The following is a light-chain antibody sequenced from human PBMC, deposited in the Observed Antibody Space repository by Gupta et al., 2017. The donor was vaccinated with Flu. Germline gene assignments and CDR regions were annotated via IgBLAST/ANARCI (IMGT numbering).Light chain of an antibody. CDR2: EVS. V-gene: IGLV2-14*01. J-gene: IGLJ2*01. CDR1: SSDVGGYNY. CDR3: SSYTSSSVV. Sequence: QSALTQPASVSGSPGQSITISCTGTSSDVGGYNYVSWYQQHPGKAPKLMIYEVSNRPSGVSNRFSGSKSGNTASLTISGLQAGDEADYYCSSYTSSSVVFGGGTKLTVL.